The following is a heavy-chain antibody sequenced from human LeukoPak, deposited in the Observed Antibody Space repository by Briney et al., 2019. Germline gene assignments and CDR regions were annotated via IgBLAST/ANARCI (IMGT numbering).Heavy chain of an antibody. Sequence: ASVKVSCKASGYTFTGDYMHWVRQAPGQGLEWMGWINPNSGGTNYAQKFQGRVTMTRDTSISTAYMELSRLRSDDTAVYYCEIYTGYDSFWGQGTLVTVSS. J-gene: IGHJ4*02. CDR2: INPNSGGT. CDR3: EIYTGYDSF. CDR1: GYTFTGDY. V-gene: IGHV1-2*02. D-gene: IGHD5-12*01.